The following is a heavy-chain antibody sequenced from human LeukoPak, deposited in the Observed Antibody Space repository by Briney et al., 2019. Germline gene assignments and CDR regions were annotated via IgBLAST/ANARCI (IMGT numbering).Heavy chain of an antibody. D-gene: IGHD3-10*01. J-gene: IGHJ5*02. V-gene: IGHV1-18*01. CDR2: ISGYNGNT. CDR1: GYTFTTYN. CDR3: ARARYYGSGSYRFDP. Sequence: ASVKVSCKASGYTFTTYNINWVRQAPGQGLEWMGWISGYNGNTNYAQKLQGRVTMTTDTSTSTAYMELRSLRSDDTAVYYCARARYYGSGSYRFDPWGQGTLVTVSS.